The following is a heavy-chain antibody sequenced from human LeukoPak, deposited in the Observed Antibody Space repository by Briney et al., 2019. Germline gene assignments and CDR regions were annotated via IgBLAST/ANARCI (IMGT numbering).Heavy chain of an antibody. J-gene: IGHJ3*01. D-gene: IGHD3-22*01. CDR3: ARDQTDYYDNTGYIGRAFDF. V-gene: IGHV3-30*03. CDR1: GFTFSSYG. Sequence: PGGSLRLSCAASGFTFSSYGMHWVRQAPGKGLEWVAVISYDGSNKYYADSVKGRFTISRDNSKNTLYLQMNSLRAEDTAVYYCARDQTDYYDNTGYIGRAFDFWGQGTKITVSS. CDR2: ISYDGSNK.